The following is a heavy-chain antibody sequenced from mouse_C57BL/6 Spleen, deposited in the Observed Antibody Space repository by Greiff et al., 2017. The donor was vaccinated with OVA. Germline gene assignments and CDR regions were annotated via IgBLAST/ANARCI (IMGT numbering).Heavy chain of an antibody. CDR3: ARPPYGYDVDYFDY. Sequence: QVQLQQPGAELVKPGASVKLSCKASGYTFTSYWMHWVKQRPGQGLEWIGMIHPNSGSTNYNEKFKSKATLTVDKSSRTAYMQLSSLTSEDSAVYYCARPPYGYDVDYFDYWGQGTTLTVSS. J-gene: IGHJ2*01. D-gene: IGHD2-2*01. V-gene: IGHV1-64*01. CDR1: GYTFTSYW. CDR2: IHPNSGST.